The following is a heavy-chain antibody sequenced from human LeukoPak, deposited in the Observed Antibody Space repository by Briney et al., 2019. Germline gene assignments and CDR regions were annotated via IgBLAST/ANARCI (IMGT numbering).Heavy chain of an antibody. CDR1: GYTFTGYY. V-gene: IGHV1-2*02. CDR3: ARGTMIVVATEFDY. Sequence: ASVKVSCKAFGYTFTGYYMHWVRQAPGQGLEWMGWINPNSGGTNYAQKFQGRVTMTRDTSISTAYMELSRLRSDDTAVYYCARGTMIVVATEFDYWGQGTLVTVSS. CDR2: INPNSGGT. D-gene: IGHD3-22*01. J-gene: IGHJ4*02.